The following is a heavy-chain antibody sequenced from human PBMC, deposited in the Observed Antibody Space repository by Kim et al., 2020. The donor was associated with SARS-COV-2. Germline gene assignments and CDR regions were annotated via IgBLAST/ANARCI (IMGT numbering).Heavy chain of an antibody. CDR2: T. CDR3: ARVGYHSSSSA. Sequence: TNYNPSRKSRVTISVDKSKNQFSLKLRSVTAADTAVYYCARVGYHSSSSAWGQGTLVTVSS. D-gene: IGHD6-6*01. J-gene: IGHJ5*02. V-gene: IGHV4-4*02.